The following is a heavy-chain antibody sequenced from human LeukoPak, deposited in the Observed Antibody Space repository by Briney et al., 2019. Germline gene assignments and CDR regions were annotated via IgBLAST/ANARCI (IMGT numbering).Heavy chain of an antibody. D-gene: IGHD4-17*01. J-gene: IGHJ4*02. CDR3: ARDVFNGDYDDY. CDR1: GFTASSNY. V-gene: IGHV3-66*01. CDR2: IYSGGST. Sequence: PGGSLRLSCAASGFTASSNYMSWVRQAPGKGLEWVSVIYSGGSTYYADSVKGRFTISRDNSKNTLYLQMNSLRAEDTAVYYCARDVFNGDYDDYWGQGTLVTVSS.